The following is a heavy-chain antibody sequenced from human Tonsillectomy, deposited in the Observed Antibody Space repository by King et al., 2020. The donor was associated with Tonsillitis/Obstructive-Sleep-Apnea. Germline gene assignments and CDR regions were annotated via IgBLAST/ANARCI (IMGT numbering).Heavy chain of an antibody. J-gene: IGHJ4*02. CDR3: ARDNTRYCSSTSCYQPHDY. CDR2: ISSSSSNI. CDR1: GFTFSSYS. Sequence: VQLVESGGGLVKPGGSLRLSCAASGFTFSSYSMNWVRQAPGKGLEWVSSISSSSSNIYYAYSEKGRFTITNDNTKNSLYLQMNSLGAEDTAVYYCARDNTRYCSSTSCYQPHDYWGQGTLVTVSS. V-gene: IGHV3-21*01. D-gene: IGHD2-2*01.